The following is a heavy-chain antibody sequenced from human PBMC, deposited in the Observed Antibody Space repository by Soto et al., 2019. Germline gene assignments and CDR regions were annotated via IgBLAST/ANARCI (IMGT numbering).Heavy chain of an antibody. CDR2: IYYSGST. CDR3: ARASWYYYYGMDV. J-gene: IGHJ6*02. CDR1: GGPVSSGSYY. V-gene: IGHV4-61*01. D-gene: IGHD6-13*01. Sequence: SETLSLTCTVSGGPVSSGSYYWSWIRQPPGKGLEWIGYIYYSGSTNYNPSLKSRVTISVDTSKNQFSLKLSSVTAADTAVYYCARASWYYYYGMDVWGQGTTVTV.